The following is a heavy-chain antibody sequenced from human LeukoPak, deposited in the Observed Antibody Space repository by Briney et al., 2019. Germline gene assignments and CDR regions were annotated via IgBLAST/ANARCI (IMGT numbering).Heavy chain of an antibody. CDR3: GRGGFCSGASSYSFDY. CDR2: IKQDGSEK. J-gene: IGHJ4*02. D-gene: IGHD2-15*01. V-gene: IGHV3-7*03. Sequence: GGSLRLSCAASGFTFSTYWMTWVRQAPGKGLEWVANIKQDGSEKYYVDSVKGRFTISRDNAKNSLYLQMNSLRAEDTAVYYCGRGGFCSGASSYSFDYGARGAL. CDR1: GFTFSTYW.